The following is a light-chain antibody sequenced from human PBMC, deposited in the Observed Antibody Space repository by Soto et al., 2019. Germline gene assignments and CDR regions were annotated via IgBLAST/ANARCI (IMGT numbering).Light chain of an antibody. CDR2: GAS. V-gene: IGKV3-20*01. J-gene: IGKJ1*01. CDR3: QQYGSSPWT. CDR1: QSVSSSY. Sequence: EIVLTQSPGTLSLSPGERATLSCRASQSVSSSYLAWYQQKPGQAPRLLIYGASSSATGIPDRFSGSGSGTDFTLTISILEPEDFAVYYCQQYGSSPWTFGQGTNVEIK.